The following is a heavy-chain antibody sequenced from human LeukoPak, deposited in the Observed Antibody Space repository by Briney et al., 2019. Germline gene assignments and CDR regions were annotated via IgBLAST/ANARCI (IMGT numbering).Heavy chain of an antibody. V-gene: IGHV4-34*01. J-gene: IGHJ4*02. Sequence: SETLSLTCAVYGGSFSGYYWSWIRQPPGKGLEWIGEINHSGSTNYNPSLKSRVTISVDTSKNQFSLKLSSVTAADTAVYYRARAVPLYCSSTSCSKETLDYWGQGTLVTVSS. CDR2: INHSGST. D-gene: IGHD2-2*01. CDR3: ARAVPLYCSSTSCSKETLDY. CDR1: GGSFSGYY.